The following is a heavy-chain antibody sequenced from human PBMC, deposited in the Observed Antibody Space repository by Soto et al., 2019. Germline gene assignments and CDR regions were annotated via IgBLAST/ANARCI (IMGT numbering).Heavy chain of an antibody. V-gene: IGHV3-11*06. D-gene: IGHD2-2*01. CDR1: GFNFSNYY. Sequence: QLVEIGGGWANPGESLRLSCAASGFNFSNYYMAWVRQAPGKGLEWISYISSRASYTKYADSVEGRFTVSRDNANGSLYLQMNSLRVEVTGIYYCARRQPMLFLDTWGQGTLVTVSS. J-gene: IGHJ5*02. CDR3: ARRQPMLFLDT. CDR2: ISSRASYT.